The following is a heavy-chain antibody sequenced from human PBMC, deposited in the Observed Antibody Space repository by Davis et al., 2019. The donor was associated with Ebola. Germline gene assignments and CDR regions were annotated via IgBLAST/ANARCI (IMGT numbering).Heavy chain of an antibody. V-gene: IGHV1-2*02. CDR2: INPNSGGT. CDR3: ARGGSSIVVVPAAMGH. D-gene: IGHD2-2*01. Sequence: ASVKVSCKTSGYTFTDYYLHWVRQAPGQGLEWMGWINPNSGGTNYAQKFQGRVTMTRDTSVSTVYMELSRLRSDDTALYYCARGGSSIVVVPAAMGHWGQGTLVTVSP. CDR1: GYTFTDYY. J-gene: IGHJ4*02.